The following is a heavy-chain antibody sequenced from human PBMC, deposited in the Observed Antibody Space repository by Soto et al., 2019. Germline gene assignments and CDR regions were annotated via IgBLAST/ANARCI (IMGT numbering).Heavy chain of an antibody. V-gene: IGHV3-9*01. J-gene: IGHJ4*02. Sequence: LRLSCVASGFNFGDSAMNWVRQVPGKGLEWVSGITWNSGHILYADSVKGRFTISRDNAKKSLYLELNSLRPEDTALYYCAKGRSSMIVVVMDYWGQGTPVTVSS. CDR3: AKGRSSMIVVVMDY. CDR2: ITWNSGHI. D-gene: IGHD3-22*01. CDR1: GFNFGDSA.